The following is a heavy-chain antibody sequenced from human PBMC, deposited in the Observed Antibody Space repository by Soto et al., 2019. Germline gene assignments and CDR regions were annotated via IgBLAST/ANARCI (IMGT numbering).Heavy chain of an antibody. CDR3: AREGITMVRGVYWFDP. J-gene: IGHJ5*02. D-gene: IGHD3-10*01. Sequence: SETLSLTCAVYGGSFSGYYWSWIRQPPGKGLEWIGEINHSGSTNYNPSLKSRVTISVDTSKNQFSLKLSSVTAADTAVYYCAREGITMVRGVYWFDPWGQGTLVTVSS. CDR1: GGSFSGYY. V-gene: IGHV4-34*01. CDR2: INHSGST.